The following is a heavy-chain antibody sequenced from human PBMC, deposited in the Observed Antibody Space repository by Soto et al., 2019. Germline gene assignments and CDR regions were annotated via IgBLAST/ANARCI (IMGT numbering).Heavy chain of an antibody. Sequence: QVQLVQSGAEVKKPGSSVKVSCKASGGTLNRHTLNWVRQAPGQGLEWMGRSIPMLGVANHAQKFQGRVTITADKSTTTAYMELSSLRSEDTAVYYCARGVTNCTSTSCYLDGFDIWGQGTMVTVSS. D-gene: IGHD2-2*01. J-gene: IGHJ3*02. V-gene: IGHV1-69*02. CDR1: GGTLNRHT. CDR3: ARGVTNCTSTSCYLDGFDI. CDR2: SIPMLGVA.